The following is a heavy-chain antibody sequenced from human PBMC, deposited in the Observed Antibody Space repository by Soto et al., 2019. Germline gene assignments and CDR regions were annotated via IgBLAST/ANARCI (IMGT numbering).Heavy chain of an antibody. CDR3: AKDLNGWFSYFDS. CDR1: GFIFENYG. D-gene: IGHD2-15*01. CDR2: ISYDGSSR. V-gene: IGHV3-30*18. Sequence: QSGGSLRLSCAASGFIFENYGMDWVRQAPGKGLEWLAGISYDGSSRKHAESVEGRFTISRDNSKNTLYLQINGLRPEDTAVYYCAKDLNGWFSYFDSWGRGTLVTVSS. J-gene: IGHJ4*02.